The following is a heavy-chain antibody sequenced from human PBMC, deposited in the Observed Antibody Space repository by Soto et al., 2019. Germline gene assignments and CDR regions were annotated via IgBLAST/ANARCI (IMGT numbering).Heavy chain of an antibody. CDR1: GGSFSGYY. Sequence: PSETLSLTCAVYGGSFSGYYWSWIRQPPGKGLEWIGEINHSGSTNYNPSLKSRVTISVDTSKNQFSLKLSSVTAADTAVYYCARGGYYDFWSAPNYYYYYYMDVWGKGTTVTVSS. J-gene: IGHJ6*03. CDR3: ARGGYYDFWSAPNYYYYYYMDV. D-gene: IGHD3-3*01. CDR2: INHSGST. V-gene: IGHV4-34*01.